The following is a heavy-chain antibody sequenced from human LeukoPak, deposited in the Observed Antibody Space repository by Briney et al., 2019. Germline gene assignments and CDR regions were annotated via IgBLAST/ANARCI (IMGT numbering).Heavy chain of an antibody. D-gene: IGHD3-3*01. CDR1: GGSISSSSYY. Sequence: HSSETLSLTCTVSGGSISSSSYYWGWIRQPPGKGLEWVSVIYSGGVTYYANSVKGRFTISRDDSRNTLYLQMNSLRAEDTAIYYCARTRWSKYWGQGTLVTVSS. V-gene: IGHV3-66*01. CDR2: IYSGGVT. J-gene: IGHJ4*02. CDR3: ARTRWSKY.